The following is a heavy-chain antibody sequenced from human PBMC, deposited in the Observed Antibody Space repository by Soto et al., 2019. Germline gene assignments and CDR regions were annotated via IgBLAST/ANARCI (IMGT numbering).Heavy chain of an antibody. Sequence: QVQLVQSGAEVKKPGASVKVSCKASGYTFTSYGTSWVRQAPGQGLEWMGWISAYNGNTNYAQKLQGRVTMTTDTSTSTAYMELRSLRSDDTAVYYCARDRLPYSSDELLSDYWGQGTLVTVSS. V-gene: IGHV1-18*01. J-gene: IGHJ4*02. CDR1: GYTFTSYG. D-gene: IGHD6-19*01. CDR3: ARDRLPYSSDELLSDY. CDR2: ISAYNGNT.